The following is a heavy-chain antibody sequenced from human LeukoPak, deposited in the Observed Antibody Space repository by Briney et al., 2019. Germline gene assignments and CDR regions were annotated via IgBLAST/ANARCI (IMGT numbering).Heavy chain of an antibody. CDR3: ARLSGYSSGHYYSDY. D-gene: IGHD3-22*01. V-gene: IGHV4-61*01. J-gene: IGHJ4*02. Sequence: SETLSLTCTVSGGSVNSGSHYWCWIRQPPGKGLEWIGYIYYRGSTNYNPSLKSRVTISVDTSKNQFSLKLSSVTAADTAVYYCARLSGYSSGHYYSDYWGQGTLVTVSS. CDR2: IYYRGST. CDR1: GGSVNSGSHY.